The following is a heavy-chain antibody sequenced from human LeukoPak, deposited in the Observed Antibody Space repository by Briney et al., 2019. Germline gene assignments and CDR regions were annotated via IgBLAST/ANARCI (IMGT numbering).Heavy chain of an antibody. CDR1: GYTFTSYG. Sequence: ASVKVSCKASGYTFTSYGISWVRQAPGQGLEWMGWINPASGGTRYAQKFQGRVTMTRDTSISTAYMELSRLRSDDTAVYYCASDPFDYWGQGTLVTVSS. J-gene: IGHJ4*02. V-gene: IGHV1-2*02. CDR3: ASDPFDY. CDR2: INPASGGT.